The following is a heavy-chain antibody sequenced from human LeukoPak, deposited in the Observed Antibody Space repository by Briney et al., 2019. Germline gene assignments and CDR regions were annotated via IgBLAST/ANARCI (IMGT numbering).Heavy chain of an antibody. V-gene: IGHV3-30-3*01. Sequence: QSGRSLRLSCAASGFTFSSYAMHWVRQAPGKGLEWVAVISYDGSNKYYADSVKGRFTISRDNSKNTLYLQMNSLRAEDTAVYYCARDGDSKDSSEYPGGGGLNYWGQGTLVTVSS. CDR1: GFTFSSYA. CDR3: ARDGDSKDSSEYPGGGGLNY. J-gene: IGHJ4*02. CDR2: ISYDGSNK. D-gene: IGHD6-25*01.